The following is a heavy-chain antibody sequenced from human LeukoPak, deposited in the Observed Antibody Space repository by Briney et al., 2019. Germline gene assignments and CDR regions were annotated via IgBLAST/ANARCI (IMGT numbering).Heavy chain of an antibody. CDR3: GRTNYFKTIADAFDV. Sequence: GESLKISCKSARYTFTVYSIAWVRQVTGKDLEYMGIVYPGDPDARYWPPFQGQLTISVDKSIDTAYLEWNSLRASDSAIHYGGRTNYFKTIADAFDVWGQGTLVAVSS. D-gene: IGHD2-8*01. CDR2: VYPGDPDA. J-gene: IGHJ3*01. V-gene: IGHV5-51*01. CDR1: RYTFTVYS.